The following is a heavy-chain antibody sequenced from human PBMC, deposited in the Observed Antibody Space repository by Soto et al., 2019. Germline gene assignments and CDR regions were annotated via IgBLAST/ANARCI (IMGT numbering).Heavy chain of an antibody. D-gene: IGHD2-15*01. J-gene: IGHJ4*02. CDR1: GFTFSDFA. CDR2: IYGGGNGP. V-gene: IGHV3-23*01. Sequence: EVQVLESGGGLVQPGGSLRLSCAATGFTFSDFAMSWVRQAPGKGLEWVSRIYGGGNGPHYADSVKGRVTISRDNSKNTLYLQMNSLRADDTAVYYCAKMERMDPWAYSFDYWGQGTLVTVSS. CDR3: AKMERMDPWAYSFDY.